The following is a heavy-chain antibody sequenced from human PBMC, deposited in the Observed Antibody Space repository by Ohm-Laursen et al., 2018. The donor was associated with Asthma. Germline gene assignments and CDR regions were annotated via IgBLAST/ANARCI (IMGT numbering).Heavy chain of an antibody. V-gene: IGHV4-59*01. J-gene: IGHJ5*02. CDR2: IYYSGST. CDR3: ARDLKGFRFDP. Sequence: SQTLSLTCTVSGGSISSYYWSWIRQPPGKGLEWIGYIYYSGSTNYNPSLKSRVTISVDTSKNQFSLKLSSVTAADTAVYYCARDLKGFRFDPWGQGTLVTVSS. CDR1: GGSISSYY. D-gene: IGHD2-15*01.